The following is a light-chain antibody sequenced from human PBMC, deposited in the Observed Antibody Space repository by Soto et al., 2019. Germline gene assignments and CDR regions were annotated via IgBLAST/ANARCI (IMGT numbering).Light chain of an antibody. Sequence: QSVLTQPPSVSGAPGQRVTISCTGTNSNIGAGYDVHWYQQLPGTPPKLLIYDDTYRPSGVPDRFSGSKSGTSASLAITGLQAEDDSNYFCQSYDSSLSGWVFGGGTKLTVL. V-gene: IGLV1-40*01. CDR2: DDT. CDR1: NSNIGAGYD. CDR3: QSYDSSLSGWV. J-gene: IGLJ3*02.